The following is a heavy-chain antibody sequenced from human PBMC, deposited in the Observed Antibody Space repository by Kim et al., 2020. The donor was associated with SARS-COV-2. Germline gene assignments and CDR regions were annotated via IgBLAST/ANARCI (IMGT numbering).Heavy chain of an antibody. CDR2: ISYDGSNK. CDR3: AKDSDDQYSSSSMDV. V-gene: IGHV3-30*18. D-gene: IGHD6-6*01. J-gene: IGHJ6*04. CDR1: GFTFSSYG. Sequence: GGSLRLSCAASGFTFSSYGMHWVRQAPGKGLEWVAVISYDGSNKYYADSVKGRFTISRDNSKNTLYLQMNSLRAEDTAVYYCAKDSDDQYSSSSMDVWGKGTTVTVSS.